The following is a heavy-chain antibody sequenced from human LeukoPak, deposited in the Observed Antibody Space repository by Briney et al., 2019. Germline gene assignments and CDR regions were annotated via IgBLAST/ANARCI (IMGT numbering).Heavy chain of an antibody. CDR2: MNPNSGNT. CDR1: GYTFTSYD. V-gene: IGHV1-8*01. CDR3: ARASPPRGYSSRWYPFGY. J-gene: IGHJ4*02. D-gene: IGHD6-13*01. Sequence: GASVKVSCKASGYTFTSYDINWVRQATGQGLEWMGWMNPNSGNTGYAQKFQGRVTMTRNTSISTAYMELSSLRSEDTAVYYCARASPPRGYSSRWYPFGYWGQGTLVTVSS.